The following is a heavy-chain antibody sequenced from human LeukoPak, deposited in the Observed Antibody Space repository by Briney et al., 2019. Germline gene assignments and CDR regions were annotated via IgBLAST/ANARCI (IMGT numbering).Heavy chain of an antibody. Sequence: SETLSLTCTVSGGSISSYYWSWIRQPPGKGLEWIGYIYTSGSTNYSPSLKSRVTISVDTSKNQFSLKLSSVTAADTAVYYCARHCGGDCYSNYAFDIWGQGTMVTVSS. D-gene: IGHD2-21*02. CDR3: ARHCGGDCYSNYAFDI. CDR1: GGSISSYY. V-gene: IGHV4-4*09. CDR2: IYTSGST. J-gene: IGHJ3*02.